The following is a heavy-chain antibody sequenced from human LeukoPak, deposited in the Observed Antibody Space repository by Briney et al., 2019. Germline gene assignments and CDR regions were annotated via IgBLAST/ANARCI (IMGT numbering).Heavy chain of an antibody. V-gene: IGHV3-7*01. CDR1: GFTFSSSW. Sequence: PGGSLRLSCAASGFTFSSSWMIWARQAPGKGLEWVANINQDGGDKYYLDSVKGRFTISRDNADTSLFLQMDGLRAEDTAVYYCATSTRAYAVLLAYWGQGTLVTVSS. CDR2: INQDGGDK. D-gene: IGHD2-2*01. J-gene: IGHJ4*02. CDR3: ATSTRAYAVLLAY.